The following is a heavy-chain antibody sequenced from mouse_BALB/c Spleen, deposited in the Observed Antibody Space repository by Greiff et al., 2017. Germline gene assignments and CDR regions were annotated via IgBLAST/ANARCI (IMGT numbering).Heavy chain of an antibody. CDR1: GFTFSSYT. J-gene: IGHJ2*01. CDR2: ISNGGGST. Sequence: EVQLVESGGGLVQPGGSLKLSCAASGFTFSSYTMSWVRQTPEKRLEWVAYISNGGGSTYYPDTVKGRFTISRDNAKNTLYLQMSSLKSEDTAMYYCARQAYYGMDYWGQGTTLTVSS. CDR3: ARQAYYGMDY. D-gene: IGHD1-1*01. V-gene: IGHV5-12-2*01.